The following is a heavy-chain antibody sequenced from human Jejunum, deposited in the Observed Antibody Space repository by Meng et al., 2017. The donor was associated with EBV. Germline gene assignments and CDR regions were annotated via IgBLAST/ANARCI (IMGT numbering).Heavy chain of an antibody. Sequence: QVQLPGSGPGLAKPSGTLSLTCVVSGGSISGNAWWSWVRQPPGKGLEWLGEVYHGGGTNYNPSLESRVTISVDKSKNQFSLKLNSVTVADTAVYYCAGNGYYALEYWGPGILVTVSS. J-gene: IGHJ4*02. CDR1: GGSISGNAW. CDR2: VYHGGGT. V-gene: IGHV4-4*02. D-gene: IGHD3-22*01. CDR3: AGNGYYALEY.